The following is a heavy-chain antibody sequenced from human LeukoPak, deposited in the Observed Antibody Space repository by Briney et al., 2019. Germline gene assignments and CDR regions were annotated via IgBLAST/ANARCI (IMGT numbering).Heavy chain of an antibody. CDR3: AKCSGGSCYYNQASDH. CDR2: INTGNGNT. CDR1: GYIFTSYP. D-gene: IGHD2-15*01. Sequence: ASVKVSCKASGYIFTSYPIHWVRQAPGQRLEWMGWINTGNGNTKYSQRFEGRVTVTTDTSAAAAYMELSSLRSEDTAVYYCAKCSGGSCYYNQASDHWGQGTLVTVSS. J-gene: IGHJ4*02. V-gene: IGHV1-3*04.